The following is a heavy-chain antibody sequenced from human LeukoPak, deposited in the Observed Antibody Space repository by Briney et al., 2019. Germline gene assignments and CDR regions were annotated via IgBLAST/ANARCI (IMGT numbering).Heavy chain of an antibody. V-gene: IGHV3-7*01. J-gene: IGHJ4*01. CDR2: IRQDGSEK. CDR3: ARDGTAAGLYFDL. Sequence: GGSLRLSCEVSGFTFTDYWMNWVRQAPGKGPEWVASIRQDGSEKTYVDSVKGRFTISRDNTKNSLSLQLNGLRAEDTAVYYCARDGTAAGLYFDLWGQGTLVTVPS. D-gene: IGHD6-13*01. CDR1: GFTFTDYW.